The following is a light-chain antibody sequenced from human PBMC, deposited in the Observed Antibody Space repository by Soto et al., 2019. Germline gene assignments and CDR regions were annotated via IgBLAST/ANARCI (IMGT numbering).Light chain of an antibody. CDR1: SSDVGGFEY. Sequence: QSALSQPASVSGSPGQSITISCTGTSSDVGGFEYVSWYQHQPGKAPKLIIYDVTKRPSGVSNRFSGSKSGNTASLTISGIQAEDEGDYYCGSITRSSTSVFGTGTKPPS. J-gene: IGLJ1*01. CDR3: GSITRSSTSV. V-gene: IGLV2-14*01. CDR2: DVT.